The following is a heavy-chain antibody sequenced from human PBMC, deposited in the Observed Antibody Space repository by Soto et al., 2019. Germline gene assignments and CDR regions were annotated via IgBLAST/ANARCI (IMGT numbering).Heavy chain of an antibody. Sequence: QVQLVESGGRLVKPGGSLRLSCVASGFTLSDYYMGWIRQAPGKGLEWISYISDTGRTIYYSDSVKGRFTISRDNAKNSLFLEIYSLRAEDTAVYYCACYQLLARWFAPWGQGTLVTVSS. D-gene: IGHD3-16*02. CDR3: ACYQLLARWFAP. CDR1: GFTLSDYY. J-gene: IGHJ5*02. V-gene: IGHV3-11*01. CDR2: ISDTGRTI.